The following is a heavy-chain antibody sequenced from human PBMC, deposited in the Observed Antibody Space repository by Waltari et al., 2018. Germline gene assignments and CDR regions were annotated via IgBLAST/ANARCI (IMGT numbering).Heavy chain of an antibody. CDR1: GFTCDDFA. V-gene: IGHV3-9*01. Sequence: QLVESGGDWVQPGGSLRLSCVASGFTCDDFAIHWVRQVPGKGLEWVSGIGWNSGNIAYGDFVKGRFIISRDNAKNSLYLQMNSLRREDTALYYCARDFAGSPTGAFDVWGQGTMVTVSS. D-gene: IGHD1-26*01. CDR3: ARDFAGSPTGAFDV. CDR2: IGWNSGNI. J-gene: IGHJ3*01.